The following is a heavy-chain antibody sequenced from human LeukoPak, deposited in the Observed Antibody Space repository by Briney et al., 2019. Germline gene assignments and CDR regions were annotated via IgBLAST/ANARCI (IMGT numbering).Heavy chain of an antibody. V-gene: IGHV3-48*03. Sequence: GGSLRLSCAASGFTFSSYEMNWVRQAPGKGLEWVSYISSSGSTIYYADSVKGRFTISRDNAKNSLYLQMNSLRAEDTAVYYCARDLNTIFGTGGVWGKGTTVTVSS. CDR2: ISSSGSTI. J-gene: IGHJ6*04. CDR1: GFTFSSYE. CDR3: ARDLNTIFGTGGV. D-gene: IGHD3-3*01.